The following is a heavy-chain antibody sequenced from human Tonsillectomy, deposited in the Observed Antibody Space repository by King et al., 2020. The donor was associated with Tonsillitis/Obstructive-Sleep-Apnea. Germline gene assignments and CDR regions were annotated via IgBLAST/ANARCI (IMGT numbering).Heavy chain of an antibody. Sequence: QLVQSGAEVKKPGESLKISCKDSGYSFSSKWIAWVRQMPGKGLEWMGIIYPRDSEIRYSPSFQGQVTISAERSISTAYLQWSSLKASDTAMYDCARIFNGNDDYWGQGTLVTVSS. J-gene: IGHJ4*02. CDR1: GYSFSSKW. D-gene: IGHD2-8*01. CDR3: ARIFNGNDDY. CDR2: IYPRDSEI. V-gene: IGHV5-51*01.